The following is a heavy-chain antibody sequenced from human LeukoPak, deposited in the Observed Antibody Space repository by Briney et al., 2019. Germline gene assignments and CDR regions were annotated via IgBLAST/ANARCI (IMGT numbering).Heavy chain of an antibody. V-gene: IGHV1-18*01. D-gene: IGHD3-22*01. CDR1: GYSFTNFG. CDR2: ISAYNGDT. CDR3: ARDYGYYDSSGHYCDY. J-gene: IGHJ4*02. Sequence: ASVHVSCKTSGYSFTNFGISWVRQAPGQGLEWMGWISAYNGDTNYVQNLQGRVTMTTDASTTTAYMELRSLRSDDTAVYYCARDYGYYDSSGHYCDYWGQGTLVSVSS.